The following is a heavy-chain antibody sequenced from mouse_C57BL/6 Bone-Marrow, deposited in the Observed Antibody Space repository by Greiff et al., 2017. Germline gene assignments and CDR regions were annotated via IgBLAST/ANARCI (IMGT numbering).Heavy chain of an antibody. CDR3: TQGSYWYFDV. Sequence: VHVKQSGAELVRPGASVKLSCTASGFNIKDDYMHWVKQRPEQGLEWIGWIDPENGDTEYASKFQGKATITADTSSNTAYLQLSSLTSEDTAVYYCTQGSYWYFDVWGTGTTVTVSS. CDR1: GFNIKDDY. J-gene: IGHJ1*03. CDR2: IDPENGDT. V-gene: IGHV14-4*01.